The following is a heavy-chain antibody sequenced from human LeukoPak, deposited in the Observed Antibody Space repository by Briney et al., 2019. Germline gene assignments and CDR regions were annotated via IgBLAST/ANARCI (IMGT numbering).Heavy chain of an antibody. CDR2: IVVGSGKT. V-gene: IGHV1-58*02. Sequence: SVKVSCKASGFTFSNSAMQWVRQARGQRLEWIGWIVVGSGKTNYAQKFQERVTITRDMSTNTAYMELSSLRAEDTAVYYCARDRSALWWLQRSTAFDYWGQGTLVTVSS. CDR3: ARDRSALWWLQRSTAFDY. D-gene: IGHD5-12*01. J-gene: IGHJ4*02. CDR1: GFTFSNSA.